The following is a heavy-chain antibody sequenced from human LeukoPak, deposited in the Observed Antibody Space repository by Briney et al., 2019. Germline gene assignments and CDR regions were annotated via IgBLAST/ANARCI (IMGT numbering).Heavy chain of an antibody. Sequence: GGSLRLSCAASGFTFSDYYMSWIRQAPGKGLEWVSYISSSGSTIYYADSVKGRFTISRDNAKNSLYLQMNSLRAEDTAVYYCARDTRYYDILKGYMDVWGKGTTVTISS. D-gene: IGHD3-9*01. J-gene: IGHJ6*03. CDR1: GFTFSDYY. CDR3: ARDTRYYDILKGYMDV. V-gene: IGHV3-11*01. CDR2: ISSSGSTI.